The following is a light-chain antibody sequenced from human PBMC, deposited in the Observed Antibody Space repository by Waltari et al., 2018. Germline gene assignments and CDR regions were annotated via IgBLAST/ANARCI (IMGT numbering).Light chain of an antibody. V-gene: IGKV1-27*01. CDR3: QKYNTALPELT. CDR2: AAS. Sequence: DIQMTQSPSSLSASVGDRVTITCRASQGIGNNLVWYQQKPGKVPKVLIYAASTLKAGVPARFSGSGSGTDFALTISSLQPEDVATYDCQKYNTALPELTFGGGTKVEIK. CDR1: QGIGNN. J-gene: IGKJ4*01.